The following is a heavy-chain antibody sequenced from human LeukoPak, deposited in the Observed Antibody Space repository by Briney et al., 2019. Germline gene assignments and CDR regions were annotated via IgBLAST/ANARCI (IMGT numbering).Heavy chain of an antibody. CDR3: ATQILLCHYY. Sequence: GSLRLSCAASGFTFSSYAMHWVRQPPGKGLEWIGTIFYSGSTYYNPSLKSRVTISVDTSKNQFSLKLSSVTAADTAVYYCATQILLCHYYWGQGTLVTVSS. CDR1: GFTFSSYAMH. V-gene: IGHV4-59*04. CDR2: IFYSGST. J-gene: IGHJ4*02. D-gene: IGHD2/OR15-2a*01.